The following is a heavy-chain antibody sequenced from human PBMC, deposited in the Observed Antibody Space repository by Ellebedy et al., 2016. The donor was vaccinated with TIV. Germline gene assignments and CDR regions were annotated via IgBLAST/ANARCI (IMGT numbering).Heavy chain of an antibody. CDR3: AKEGTVVVTAIPGY. D-gene: IGHD2-21*02. CDR2: ISGSGGST. J-gene: IGHJ4*02. V-gene: IGHV3-23*01. CDR1: GFTFSDYY. Sequence: GGSLRLSXAASGFTFSDYYMSWVRQAPRKGLEWVSGISGSGGSTYYADSVKGRFTISRDNSENTLYLQMNSLRAEDTAVYYCAKEGTVVVTAIPGYWGQGTLVTVSS.